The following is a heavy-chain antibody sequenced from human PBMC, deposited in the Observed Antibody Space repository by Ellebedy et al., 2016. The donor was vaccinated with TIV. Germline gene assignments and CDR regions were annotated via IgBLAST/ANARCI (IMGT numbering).Heavy chain of an antibody. J-gene: IGHJ5*02. CDR1: GGSISSGGYS. Sequence: MPSETLSLTCAVSGGSISSGGYSWSWIRQPPGKGLEWIGYIYHSGSTYYNPSLKSRVTISVDRSKNQFHLKLSSVTAADTAVYYCARHDGSVRSGRKHYNWFDPWGQGTLVTVSS. V-gene: IGHV4-30-2*01. CDR3: ARHDGSVRSGRKHYNWFDP. CDR2: IYHSGST. D-gene: IGHD3-10*01.